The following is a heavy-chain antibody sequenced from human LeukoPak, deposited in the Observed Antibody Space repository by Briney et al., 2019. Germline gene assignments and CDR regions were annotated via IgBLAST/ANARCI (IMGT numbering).Heavy chain of an antibody. Sequence: SETLSLTCTVSGGSISSYYWSWIRQPPGKGLEWIGYIYYSGSTNYNPSLKSRVTISVDTSKNQFSLKLSSVTAADTAVYYCAREIYYYDFWSGYYTLTYFDYWGQGTLVTVSS. CDR1: GGSISSYY. J-gene: IGHJ4*02. D-gene: IGHD3-3*01. CDR3: AREIYYYDFWSGYYTLTYFDY. V-gene: IGHV4-59*01. CDR2: IYYSGST.